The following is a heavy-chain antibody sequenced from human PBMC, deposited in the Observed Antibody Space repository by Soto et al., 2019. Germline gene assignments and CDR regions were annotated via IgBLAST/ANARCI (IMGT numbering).Heavy chain of an antibody. CDR2: INHSGST. CDR1: GGSFSGYY. V-gene: IGHV4-34*01. CDR3: GSTQFLVIVARGNY. D-gene: IGHD3-16*02. Sequence: SETLSLTCAVYGGSFSGYYWTWIRQPPGTGLEWIGEINHSGSTNYNPSLKSRVTISVDTSKNQFSLKLTSVTAADTALYYCGSTQFLVIVARGNYWGRGTLVTVSS. J-gene: IGHJ4*02.